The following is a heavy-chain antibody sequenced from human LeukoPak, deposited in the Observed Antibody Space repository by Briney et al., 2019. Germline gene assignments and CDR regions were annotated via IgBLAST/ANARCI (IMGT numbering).Heavy chain of an antibody. J-gene: IGHJ4*02. CDR3: TTVPSASEDH. CDR1: GFTLTHSW. V-gene: IGHV3-15*01. D-gene: IGHD2-15*01. Sequence: PGGSLRLSCAASGFTLTHSWMTWVRQTPGKGLEWVGRIKSEADGGTVDYAAPGKGRFTRAIRDTLYLQMASLRTEDSGMYYCTTVPSASEDHWGQGTLVTVSS. CDR2: IKSEADGGTV.